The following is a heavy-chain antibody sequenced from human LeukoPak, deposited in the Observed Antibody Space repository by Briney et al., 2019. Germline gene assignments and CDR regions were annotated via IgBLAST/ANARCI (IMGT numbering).Heavy chain of an antibody. D-gene: IGHD6-13*01. CDR3: ARAVAAAGGWFDP. Sequence: SETLSLTCTVSGGSISSYYWSWIRQPPGKGLEWIGYIYYSGSTNYNPSLKSRVTISVDTSKNQFSLKLSSVTAADTAVYYCARAVAAAGGWFDPWGQGTLVTVSS. J-gene: IGHJ5*02. CDR1: GGSISSYY. CDR2: IYYSGST. V-gene: IGHV4-59*01.